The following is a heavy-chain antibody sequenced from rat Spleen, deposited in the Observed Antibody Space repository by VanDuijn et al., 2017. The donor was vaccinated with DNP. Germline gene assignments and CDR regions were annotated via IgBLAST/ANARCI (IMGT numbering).Heavy chain of an antibody. Sequence: EVQLQESGPGLVKPSHSLSLTCSVTGFSITTNYWGWIRKFPGNKMEWIGHISYSGSSGYNPSLKSRISITRDTSKNQFFLQLNSVTTEDTATYYCARHEYYGYNYFDYWGQGVMVTVSS. D-gene: IGHD1-9*01. J-gene: IGHJ2*01. V-gene: IGHV3-1*01. CDR1: GFSITTNY. CDR3: ARHEYYGYNYFDY. CDR2: ISYSGSS.